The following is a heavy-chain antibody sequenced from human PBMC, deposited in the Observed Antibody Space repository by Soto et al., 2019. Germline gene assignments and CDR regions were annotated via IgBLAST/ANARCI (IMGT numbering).Heavy chain of an antibody. CDR2: IYYSGST. CDR1: GGSISSYY. V-gene: IGHV4-59*01. D-gene: IGHD3-16*01. CDR3: ARAWGGGADY. Sequence: QVQLQESGPGLVKPSETLSLTCTVSGGSISSYYWSWIRQPPGKGLEWIGYIYYSGSTNYNPSLKSRVTISVDTSKNQFSLKLSSVSAADTAVYYCARAWGGGADYWGQGTLVTVSS. J-gene: IGHJ4*02.